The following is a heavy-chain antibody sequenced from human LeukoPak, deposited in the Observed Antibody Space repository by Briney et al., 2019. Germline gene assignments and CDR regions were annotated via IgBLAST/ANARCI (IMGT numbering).Heavy chain of an antibody. CDR1: GYTFTDYV. D-gene: IGHD2-2*01. J-gene: IGHJ4*02. Sequence: ASVRVSSKTSGYTFTDYVISWVRQAPGQGVQWMGWINAYNGNTNDAQKFQGRVTMPTDTSTSTAYMELRSLRSDDTAVYYCARGEYPYDYWGQGTLVSVSS. CDR3: ARGEYPYDY. V-gene: IGHV1-18*01. CDR2: INAYNGNT.